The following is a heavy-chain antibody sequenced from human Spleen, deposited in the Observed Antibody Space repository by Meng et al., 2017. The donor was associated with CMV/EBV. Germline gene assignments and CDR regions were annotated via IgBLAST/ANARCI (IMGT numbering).Heavy chain of an antibody. J-gene: IGHJ4*02. CDR3: ARVLWPGGDILPYYFDY. Sequence: ASVKVSCKASGYTFTSYDINWVRQATGQGLEWMGWMNPNSGNTGYAQKFQGRVTITRNTSISTAYMELSSLRSEDTAVYYCARVLWPGGDILPYYFDYWGQGTLVTVSS. D-gene: IGHD3-9*01. V-gene: IGHV1-8*03. CDR2: MNPNSGNT. CDR1: GYTFTSYD.